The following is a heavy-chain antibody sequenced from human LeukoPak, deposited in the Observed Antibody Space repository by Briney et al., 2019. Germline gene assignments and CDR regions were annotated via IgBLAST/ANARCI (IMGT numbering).Heavy chain of an antibody. CDR1: GGTFSSYA. CDR2: IIPIFGTA. V-gene: IGHV1-69*13. D-gene: IGHD3/OR15-3a*01. Sequence: SVKVSCKASGGTFSSYAISWVRQAPGQGLEWMGGIIPIFGTANYAQKFQGRVTITADESTSTAYMELSSLRSEDTAVYYCAREPEDWNYVMDVWGKGTTVTVSS. CDR3: AREPEDWNYVMDV. J-gene: IGHJ6*04.